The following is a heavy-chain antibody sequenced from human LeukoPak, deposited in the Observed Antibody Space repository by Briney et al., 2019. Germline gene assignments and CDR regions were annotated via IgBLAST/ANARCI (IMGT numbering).Heavy chain of an antibody. CDR3: ARWTTQYYDILTGYYVDYYGMDV. Sequence: GASVKVSCKASGYTFTNNGITWVRQAPGQGLEWMGWINTNTGNPTYAQGFTGRFVFSLDTSVSTAYLQISSLKAEDTAVYYCARWTTQYYDILTGYYVDYYGMDVWGQGTTVTVSS. CDR2: INTNTGNP. D-gene: IGHD3-9*01. V-gene: IGHV7-4-1*02. CDR1: GYTFTNNG. J-gene: IGHJ6*02.